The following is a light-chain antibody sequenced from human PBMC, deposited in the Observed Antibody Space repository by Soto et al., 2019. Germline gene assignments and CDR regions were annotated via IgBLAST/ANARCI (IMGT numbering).Light chain of an antibody. Sequence: EMVMTQSPVTLSGSPGERVTLSCRASRTISRNLAWYQQKPGQAPRLLIYGASTRATGIPDRFSGSGSGTEFTLTINSLQSEDFAMYYCQPHNNWPVVTFGGGTTVDIK. J-gene: IGKJ4*01. CDR1: RTISRN. V-gene: IGKV3-15*01. CDR3: QPHNNWPVVT. CDR2: GAS.